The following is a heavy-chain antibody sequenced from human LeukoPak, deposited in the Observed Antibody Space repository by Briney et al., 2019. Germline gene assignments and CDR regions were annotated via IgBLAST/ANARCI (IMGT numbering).Heavy chain of an antibody. Sequence: ASVKVSCKASGYTFTIHWVRQAPGQGPEWLGWINPNTGGTNYAQKFQGRVTMTRDTSISTAYMELSSLRSDDTAVYYCARWNIVVVPDARDYYYYMDVWGKGTTVTISS. J-gene: IGHJ6*03. V-gene: IGHV1-2*02. CDR2: INPNTGGT. CDR1: GYTFT. D-gene: IGHD2-2*01. CDR3: ARWNIVVVPDARDYYYYMDV.